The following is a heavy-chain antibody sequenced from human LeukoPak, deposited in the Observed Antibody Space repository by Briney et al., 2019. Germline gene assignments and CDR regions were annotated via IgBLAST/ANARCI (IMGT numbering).Heavy chain of an antibody. J-gene: IGHJ4*02. CDR1: GGTFSNCT. Sequence: GASVKVSCKASGGTFSNCTITWVRQAPGQGLEWMGRIIPGLGIINYAQKFQGRVTVTADKSTSTAYMELSSLRADDTAVYYCARALSDTSGYELAYWGQGTLVTVSS. CDR2: IIPGLGII. D-gene: IGHD3-22*01. V-gene: IGHV1-69*02. CDR3: ARALSDTSGYELAY.